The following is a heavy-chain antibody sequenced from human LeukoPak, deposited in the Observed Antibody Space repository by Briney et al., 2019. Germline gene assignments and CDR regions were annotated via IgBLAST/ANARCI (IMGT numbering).Heavy chain of an antibody. J-gene: IGHJ4*02. CDR1: GFTFSNSA. CDR2: ISYDGSNK. D-gene: IGHD6-19*01. Sequence: GGSLRLSCAASGFTFSNSAMHWVRQAPGKGLEWVAVISYDGSNKYYADSVKGRFTISRDNSKNTLYLQMNSLRAEDTAVYYCAKDIEEWLVKGGGCFDYWGQGTLVTVSS. V-gene: IGHV3-30*18. CDR3: AKDIEEWLVKGGGCFDY.